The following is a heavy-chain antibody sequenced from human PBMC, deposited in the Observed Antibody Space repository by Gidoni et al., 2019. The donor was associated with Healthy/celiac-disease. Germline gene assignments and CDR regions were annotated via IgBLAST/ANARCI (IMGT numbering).Heavy chain of an antibody. J-gene: IGHJ5*02. V-gene: IGHV1-2*02. D-gene: IGHD6-13*01. CDR1: EYSFSDYY. Sequence: QVQLVQSGAEVKRPGASVEVSCKASEYSFSDYYIHWVRQAPGQGLEWMGWINPNNGGTKYARKFQGRVTMTRDTSISTAYMELNRLRSDDTALYYCTRGTAHYIEAHKSGWYWLDPWGQGTLVTVSS. CDR3: TRGTAHYIEAHKSGWYWLDP. CDR2: INPNNGGT.